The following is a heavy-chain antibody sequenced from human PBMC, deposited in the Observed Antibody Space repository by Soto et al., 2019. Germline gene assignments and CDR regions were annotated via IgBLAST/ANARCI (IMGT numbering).Heavy chain of an antibody. CDR3: ARVKYYYDSSGYYHYFDY. V-gene: IGHV4-59*01. Sequence: SETLSLTCTVSGGSISSYYWSWIRQPPGKGLEWIGYIYYSGSTNYNPSLKSRVTISVDTSKNQFSLKLSSVTAADTAVYYCARVKYYYDSSGYYHYFDYWGQGTLVTVSS. CDR1: GGSISSYY. J-gene: IGHJ4*02. CDR2: IYYSGST. D-gene: IGHD3-22*01.